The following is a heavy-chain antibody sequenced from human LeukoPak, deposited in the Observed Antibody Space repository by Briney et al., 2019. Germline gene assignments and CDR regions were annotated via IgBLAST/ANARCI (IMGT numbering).Heavy chain of an antibody. CDR1: GFTFSSYA. D-gene: IGHD6-6*01. CDR3: AKSSSSPRLFDY. Sequence: GGSLRLSCAASGFTFSSYAMSWVRQAPGKGLDWVSAVSGSGDSTYYADSVKGRFTISRDNSKNTLYLQMNSLRAEDTAVYYCAKSSSSPRLFDYWGQGTLVTVSS. V-gene: IGHV3-23*01. CDR2: VSGSGDST. J-gene: IGHJ4*02.